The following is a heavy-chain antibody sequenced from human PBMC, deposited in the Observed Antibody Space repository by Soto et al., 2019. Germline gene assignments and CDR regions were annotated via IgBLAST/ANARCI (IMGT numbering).Heavy chain of an antibody. Sequence: EVQLVESGGGLVKPGGSLTLSCAASGFSFSNVWMSWVRQAPGKGLEWVGHIKSKSGGGTTEYTVHVKGRFNISRDDSKDSLYHQKNSLKIENTAVYDCTTYSTQTFSGDDPCYSVQTKNLDYWGQGIVVTVSS. CDR1: GFSFSNVW. V-gene: IGHV3-15*01. D-gene: IGHD2-15*01. CDR3: TTYSTQTFSGDDPCYSVQTKNLDY. CDR2: IKSKSGGGTT. J-gene: IGHJ4*02.